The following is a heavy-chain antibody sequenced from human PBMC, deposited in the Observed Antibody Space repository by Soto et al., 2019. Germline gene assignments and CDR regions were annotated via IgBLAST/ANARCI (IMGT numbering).Heavy chain of an antibody. J-gene: IGHJ4*02. CDR2: ISGSGGST. D-gene: IGHD4-17*01. V-gene: IGHV3-23*01. CDR3: VEGYDGDYDYFDY. Sequence: PGGSLRLSCAASGFTFSSYAMSWVRQAPGKGLEWVSAISGSGGSTYYADSVKGRFTISRDNSKNTLYLQMNSLRAEDAAVYYCVEGYDGDYDYFDYWGQGTLVTVSS. CDR1: GFTFSSYA.